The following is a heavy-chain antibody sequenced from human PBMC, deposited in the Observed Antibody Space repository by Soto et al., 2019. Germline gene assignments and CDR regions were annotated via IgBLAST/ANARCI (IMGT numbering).Heavy chain of an antibody. CDR3: AKMGGGITMVRRAAFDI. CDR1: GFTFSSYA. Sequence: GGSLRLSCAASGFTFSSYAMSWVRQAPGKGLEWVSAISGSGGSTYYADSVKGRFTISRDNSKNTLYLQMNSLRAEDTAVYYCAKMGGGITMVRRAAFDIWGQGTMVTVSS. J-gene: IGHJ3*02. CDR2: ISGSGGST. V-gene: IGHV3-23*01. D-gene: IGHD3-10*01.